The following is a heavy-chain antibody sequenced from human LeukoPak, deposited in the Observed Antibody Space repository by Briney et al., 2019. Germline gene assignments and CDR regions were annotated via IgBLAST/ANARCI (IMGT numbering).Heavy chain of an antibody. CDR1: GFTFVEYA. D-gene: IGHD2-15*01. Sequence: GGSLRLSCAASGFTFVEYAMRWVRQAPGEGREWVSGISRNSGRVVYADSVKGRFTISIDNAKNPLFLRNDRVRAEDTALYYCAKDMKSGGGRCPDYWGQGTLVTLS. J-gene: IGHJ4*02. V-gene: IGHV3-9*01. CDR3: AKDMKSGGGRCPDY. CDR2: ISRNSGRV.